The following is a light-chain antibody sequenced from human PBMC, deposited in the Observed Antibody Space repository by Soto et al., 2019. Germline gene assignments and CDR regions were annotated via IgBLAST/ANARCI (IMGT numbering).Light chain of an antibody. CDR3: QQSYSTPRT. CDR1: QSISSY. J-gene: IGKJ1*01. CDR2: TAS. Sequence: DIQMTQSPSTLSGSVGDRVTITCRASQSISSYLNWYQQKPGKAPKLLIYTASSLQSGVPSRFSGSESGTDFTLTISSLQPEDFATYYCQQSYSTPRTFGQGTKVDIK. V-gene: IGKV1-39*01.